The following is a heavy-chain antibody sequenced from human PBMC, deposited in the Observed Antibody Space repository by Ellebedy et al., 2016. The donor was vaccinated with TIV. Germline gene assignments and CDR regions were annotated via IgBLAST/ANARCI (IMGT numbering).Heavy chain of an antibody. CDR2: TYYRSKWNN. D-gene: IGHD3-16*01. CDR1: GDSVSTDIG. Sequence: SETLSLTCVISGDSVSTDIGWNWIRQSPSRGLEWLGRTYYRSKWNNDYAVSLKSRITIYPDTSKNQFSLQLNSVIPDDTAVYYCARGWFGSGMGVWGQGTTVTVSS. V-gene: IGHV6-1*01. CDR3: ARGWFGSGMGV. J-gene: IGHJ6*02.